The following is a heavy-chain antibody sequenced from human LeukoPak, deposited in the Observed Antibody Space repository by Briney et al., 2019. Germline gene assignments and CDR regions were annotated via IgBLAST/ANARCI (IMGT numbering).Heavy chain of an antibody. J-gene: IGHJ4*02. Sequence: GGSLRLSCAASGFILSNCAMTWVRQAPGKGLEWVSGIDTKGTRTYYADSVKGRFTISRDNSKNTLFLQMNSLRAEDTAVYYCARELRRISYSSGWYRDFDYWGQGTLVTVSS. CDR1: GFILSNCA. D-gene: IGHD6-19*01. CDR3: ARELRRISYSSGWYRDFDY. V-gene: IGHV3-23*01. CDR2: IDTKGTRT.